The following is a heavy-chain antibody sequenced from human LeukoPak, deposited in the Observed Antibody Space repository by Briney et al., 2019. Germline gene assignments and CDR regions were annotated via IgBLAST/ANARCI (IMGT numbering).Heavy chain of an antibody. CDR2: INAGNGNT. D-gene: IGHD2-2*01. J-gene: IGHJ6*02. CDR1: GYTFTSYA. V-gene: IGHV1-3*01. CDR3: ALVVPATYYYYGIDV. Sequence: ASVKVSCKASGYTFTSYAMHWVRQAPGQRLEWMGWINAGNGNTKYSQKFQGRVTITRDTSASTAYMELSSLRSEDTAVYYCALVVPATYYYYGIDVWGQGTTVIVSS.